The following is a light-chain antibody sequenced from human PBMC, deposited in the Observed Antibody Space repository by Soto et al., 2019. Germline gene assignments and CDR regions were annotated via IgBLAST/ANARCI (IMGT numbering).Light chain of an antibody. CDR2: KAS. CDR3: QQYDSYPVT. Sequence: DIQMTQSPSTLSASVGDRVTITCRASQTIDSWLAWYQQRPGKPPNLLIYKASTLASGVPSRFSGSGSGTEFTLTISSLQPDDSATYYCQQYDSYPVTFGGGTKVDIK. V-gene: IGKV1-5*03. CDR1: QTIDSW. J-gene: IGKJ4*01.